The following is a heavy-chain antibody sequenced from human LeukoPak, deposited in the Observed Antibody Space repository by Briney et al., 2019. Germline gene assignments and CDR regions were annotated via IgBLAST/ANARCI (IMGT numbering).Heavy chain of an antibody. V-gene: IGHV1-18*01. D-gene: IGHD6-6*01. Sequence: ASVKVSCKASGYTFTSYDISWVRQAPGQGLEWMGWISAYNGNTNYAQKFQGRVTMTRDTSISTAYMELSRLRSDDTAVYYCARFAYSSSSGDYWGQGTLVTVSS. J-gene: IGHJ4*02. CDR3: ARFAYSSSSGDY. CDR1: GYTFTSYD. CDR2: ISAYNGNT.